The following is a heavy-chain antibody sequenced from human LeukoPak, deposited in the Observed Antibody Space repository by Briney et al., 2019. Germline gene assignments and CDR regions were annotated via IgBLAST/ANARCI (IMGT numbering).Heavy chain of an antibody. CDR2: IKLDGSEK. D-gene: IGHD2-8*02. V-gene: IGHV3-7*01. CDR3: ARVSVVSYYFDY. Sequence: GGSLRLSCAASGFTFSNYWMTWVRQAPGKGLEWVANIKLDGSEKYYVDSVKGRFTISRDDAQKSLYLQMNSLRAEDTAVYYCARVSVVSYYFDYWGQGSLATVSS. J-gene: IGHJ4*02. CDR1: GFTFSNYW.